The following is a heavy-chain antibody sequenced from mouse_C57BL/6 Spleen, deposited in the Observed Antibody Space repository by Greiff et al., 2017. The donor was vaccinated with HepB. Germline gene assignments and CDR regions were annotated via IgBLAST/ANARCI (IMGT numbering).Heavy chain of an antibody. Sequence: VKVVESGPGLVAPSQRLSITCTVSGFSLTSYAISWVRQPPGKGLEWLGVIWTGGGTNYNSALKSRLSISKDNSKSQVFLKMNSLQTDDTARYYCARPAQATLDYYYAMDYWGQGTSVTVSS. CDR3: ARPAQATLDYYYAMDY. CDR1: GFSLTSYA. J-gene: IGHJ4*01. D-gene: IGHD3-2*02. CDR2: IWTGGGT. V-gene: IGHV2-9-1*01.